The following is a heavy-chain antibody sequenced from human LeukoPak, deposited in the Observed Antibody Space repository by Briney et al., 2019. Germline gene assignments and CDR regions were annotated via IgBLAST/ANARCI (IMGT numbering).Heavy chain of an antibody. CDR3: ARDQGGGYDY. Sequence: GGSLRLSCAASGLTFSTYWMSWVRQAPGKGLEWVANIKQDGSEKQYVDSEKGRFTISRDNAKNSLYLQMNSLRAEDTAVYYCARDQGGGYDYWGQGTLVTVSS. D-gene: IGHD5-12*01. CDR2: IKQDGSEK. J-gene: IGHJ4*02. CDR1: GLTFSTYW. V-gene: IGHV3-7*03.